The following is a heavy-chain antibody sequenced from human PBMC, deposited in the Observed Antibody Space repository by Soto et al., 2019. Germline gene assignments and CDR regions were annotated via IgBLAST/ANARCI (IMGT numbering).Heavy chain of an antibody. V-gene: IGHV3-33*01. CDR2: IWYDGSNK. CDR1: GFTFSSYG. CDR3: ARGTAMVILSAFDI. Sequence: PLGVLRLSCAASGFTFSSYGMHWVRQAPGKGLEWVAVIWYDGSNKYYADSVKGRFTVSRDNSKNTLYLQMNSLRAEDTAVYYCARGTAMVILSAFDIWGQGTMVTVSS. J-gene: IGHJ3*02. D-gene: IGHD5-18*01.